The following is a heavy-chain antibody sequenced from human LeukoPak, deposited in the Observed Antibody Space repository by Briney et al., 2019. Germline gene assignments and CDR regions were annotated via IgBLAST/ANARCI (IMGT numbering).Heavy chain of an antibody. J-gene: IGHJ4*02. CDR1: GFTFSSYE. CDR3: AKSPSGGRYSGYHYFDY. V-gene: IGHV3-48*03. CDR2: ISGSGGTT. Sequence: GGSLRLSCAASGFTFSSYEMNWVRQTPGKGLEWVSYISGSGGTTYYADSVKGRFTISRDNSKNTLYLHMNSLRAEDTAVYYCAKSPSGGRYSGYHYFDYWGQGTLVTVSS. D-gene: IGHD5-12*01.